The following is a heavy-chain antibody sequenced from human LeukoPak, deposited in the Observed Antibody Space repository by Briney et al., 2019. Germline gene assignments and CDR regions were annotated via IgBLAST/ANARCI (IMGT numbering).Heavy chain of an antibody. CDR1: GGSISSYY. V-gene: IGHV4-59*08. CDR3: ASTIVVVPAAMIGSWYYYYGMDV. J-gene: IGHJ6*02. D-gene: IGHD2-2*01. CDR2: IYYGGST. Sequence: SETLSLTCTVSGGSISSYYWSWIRQPPGKGQEWIGYIYYGGSTNYNPSLKSRVTISVDTSKNQFSLKLSSVTAADTAVYYCASTIVVVPAAMIGSWYYYYGMDVWGQGTTVTVSS.